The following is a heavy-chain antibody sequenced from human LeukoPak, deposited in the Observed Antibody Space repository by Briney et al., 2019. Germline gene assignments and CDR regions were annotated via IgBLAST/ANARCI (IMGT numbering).Heavy chain of an antibody. V-gene: IGHV3-23*01. CDR1: GFTFSSCA. D-gene: IGHD3-16*02. Sequence: GGSLRLSCAASGFTFSSCAMSWVRQAPGKGLEWVSAISGSGGSTYYADSVKGRFTISRDNSKNTLYLQMNSLRAEDTAVYYCAKVGYDYIWGSYRAYYFDYWGQGTLVTVSS. CDR2: ISGSGGST. CDR3: AKVGYDYIWGSYRAYYFDY. J-gene: IGHJ4*02.